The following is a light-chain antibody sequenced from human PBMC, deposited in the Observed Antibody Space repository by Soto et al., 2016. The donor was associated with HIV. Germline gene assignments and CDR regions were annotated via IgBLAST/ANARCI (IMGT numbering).Light chain of an antibody. V-gene: IGKV1-5*03. Sequence: WYQQKPGKAPKLLIYKASSLESGVPSRFSGSGSGTEFTLTISSLQPDDFATYYCQQYNGYSYTFGQGTRLEIK. CDR3: QQYNGYSYT. CDR2: KAS. J-gene: IGKJ2*01.